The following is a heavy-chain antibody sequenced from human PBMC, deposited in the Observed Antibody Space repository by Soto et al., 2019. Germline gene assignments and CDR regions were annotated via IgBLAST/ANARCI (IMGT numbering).Heavy chain of an antibody. Sequence: PGGSLRLSCAASGFTFSSYSMNWVRQAPGKGLEWVSSISSSSSYIYYADSVKGRFTISRDNAKNSLYLQMNSLRAEDTAVYYCARDSRAMVMDYYYYGMDVWGQGTTVT. V-gene: IGHV3-21*01. CDR3: ARDSRAMVMDYYYYGMDV. CDR2: ISSSSSYI. CDR1: GFTFSSYS. J-gene: IGHJ6*02. D-gene: IGHD5-18*01.